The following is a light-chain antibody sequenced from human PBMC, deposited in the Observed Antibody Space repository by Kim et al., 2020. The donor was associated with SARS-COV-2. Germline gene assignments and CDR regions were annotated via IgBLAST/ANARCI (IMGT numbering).Light chain of an antibody. CDR1: QGISSY. V-gene: IGKV1-8*01. Sequence: AIRITQSPSSLSASTGDRVTITCRASQGISSYLAWYQQKPGKAPKLLIYAASTLQSGVPSRFSGSGSGTDFTLTISCLQSEDFATYYCQQYYSYPWFTFGPGTKVDIK. CDR3: QQYYSYPWFT. CDR2: AAS. J-gene: IGKJ3*01.